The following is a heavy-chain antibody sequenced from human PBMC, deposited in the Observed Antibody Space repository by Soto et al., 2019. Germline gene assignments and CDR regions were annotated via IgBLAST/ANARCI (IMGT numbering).Heavy chain of an antibody. CDR2: INAGNGNT. Sequence: ASVKVSCKASGYTFTIYAMHWVRQAPGQRLEWMGWINAGNGNTKYSQKFQGRVTITRDTSASTAYMELSSLRSEDTAVYYCARVSQQLDYFDYWGQGTLVTVS. J-gene: IGHJ4*02. CDR1: GYTFTIYA. D-gene: IGHD6-13*01. CDR3: ARVSQQLDYFDY. V-gene: IGHV1-3*01.